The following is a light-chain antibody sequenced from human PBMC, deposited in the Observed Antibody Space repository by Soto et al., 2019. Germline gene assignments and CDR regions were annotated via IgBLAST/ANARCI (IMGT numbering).Light chain of an antibody. CDR2: GAS. CDR1: QSVSAY. Sequence: EIVLTQSPATLTLSPGERATLSCRSSQSVSAYLAWYQQKPGQAPRLLLYGASNRATGIPARFSDSGSGTDFTLTISSLEPEDFAVYCCPQRSNWPRITFCQGTRLEIK. CDR3: PQRSNWPRIT. V-gene: IGKV3-11*01. J-gene: IGKJ5*01.